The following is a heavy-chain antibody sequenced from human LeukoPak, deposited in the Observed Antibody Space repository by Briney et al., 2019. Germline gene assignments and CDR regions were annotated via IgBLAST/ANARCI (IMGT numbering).Heavy chain of an antibody. Sequence: KPSETLSLTCTVSGGSISSYYWSWIRQPPGKGLEWIGYIYYSGSTNYNPSLKSRVTMSVDTSKNQFSLKLSSVTAADTAVYYCARGYSYGYSRDYYFDYWGQGTLVTVSS. CDR2: IYYSGST. CDR3: ARGYSYGYSRDYYFDY. V-gene: IGHV4-59*12. CDR1: GGSISSYY. D-gene: IGHD5-18*01. J-gene: IGHJ4*02.